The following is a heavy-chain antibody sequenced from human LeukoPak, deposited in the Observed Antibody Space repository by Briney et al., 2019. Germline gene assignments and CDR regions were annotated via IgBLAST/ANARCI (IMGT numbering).Heavy chain of an antibody. CDR2: ISAGGDTR. CDR3: AKDRGSSGYCYPFDY. CDR1: GFTFSTYA. Sequence: PGGSLRLSCAASGFTFSTYAMNWVRQAPGEGLEWVSSISAGGDTRYSADSVKGRFTIPRDNSKNTLYLQMNSLRAEDTAVYYCAKDRGSSGYCYPFDYWGQGTLVAVSS. J-gene: IGHJ4*02. D-gene: IGHD3-22*01. V-gene: IGHV3-23*01.